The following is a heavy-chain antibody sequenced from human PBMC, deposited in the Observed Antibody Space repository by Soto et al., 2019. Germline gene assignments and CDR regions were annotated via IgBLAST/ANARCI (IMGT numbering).Heavy chain of an antibody. CDR3: ARDGGYTYGDNWFDP. V-gene: IGHV4-59*01. Sequence: SETLSLTCTVSGGSISSYYWSWIRQPPGKGLEWIGYIYYSGSTSSHPSLKSRVTISVDTSKNQFSLKLSSVTAADTAVYYCARDGGYTYGDNWFDPWGQGTLVTVSS. J-gene: IGHJ5*02. CDR2: IYYSGST. D-gene: IGHD5-18*01. CDR1: GGSISSYY.